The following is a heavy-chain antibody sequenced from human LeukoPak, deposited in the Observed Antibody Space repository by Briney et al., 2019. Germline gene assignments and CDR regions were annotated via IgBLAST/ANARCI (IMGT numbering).Heavy chain of an antibody. CDR1: GGSISSGGYY. Sequence: SQTLSLTCTVSGGSISSGGYYWSWIRQHPGKGLEWIGYIYYSGSTYYNPSLKSRVTISVDTSKNQFSLKLSSVTAADTAVYYCARFSKGGNSHYFDYWGRGTLVTVSS. CDR3: ARFSKGGNSHYFDY. CDR2: IYYSGST. J-gene: IGHJ4*02. V-gene: IGHV4-31*03. D-gene: IGHD4-23*01.